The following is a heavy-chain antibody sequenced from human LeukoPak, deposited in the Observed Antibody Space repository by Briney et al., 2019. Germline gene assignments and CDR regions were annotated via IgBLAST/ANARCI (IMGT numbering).Heavy chain of an antibody. Sequence: PGGSLSLSCAASGLTLSNYSMNWVRHAPGEGLERVSYIIRSSSNIFYADSVAGRLTISRDNAENTLSLQMNSLRAEDTAVYCCARDRWYSCDYWGQGTLVTVSS. CDR2: IIRSSSNI. CDR3: ARDRWYSCDY. D-gene: IGHD6-13*01. V-gene: IGHV3-48*04. CDR1: GLTLSNYS. J-gene: IGHJ4*02.